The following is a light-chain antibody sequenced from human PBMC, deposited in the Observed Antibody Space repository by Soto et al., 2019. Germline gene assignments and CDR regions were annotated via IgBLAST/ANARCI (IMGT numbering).Light chain of an antibody. V-gene: IGKV3-11*01. CDR2: DAS. Sequence: EIVLTQSTATLSLSPGERATLSCRASQSVSSYLAWYQQKPGQAPRLLIYDASNRATGIPARFSGSGSGTDFTLTISSLGPEDFAVYYCQQRSNWPGTFGPGTKVDI. CDR3: QQRSNWPGT. CDR1: QSVSSY. J-gene: IGKJ3*01.